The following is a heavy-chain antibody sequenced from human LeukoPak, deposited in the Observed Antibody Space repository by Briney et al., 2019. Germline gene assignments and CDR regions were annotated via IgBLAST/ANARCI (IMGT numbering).Heavy chain of an antibody. CDR3: ARDLFTGWTWDY. Sequence: GASVKVSCKASGYIFTSCLMHWVRQAPGQGFEWVGKVHPGDGGRDYAERFQGRLTLTYDLSTTTVYMELTSLRSDDTAVYYCARDLFTGWTWDYWGQGTLLTVSS. V-gene: IGHV1-46*01. D-gene: IGHD6-19*01. CDR1: GYIFTSCL. CDR2: VHPGDGGR. J-gene: IGHJ4*02.